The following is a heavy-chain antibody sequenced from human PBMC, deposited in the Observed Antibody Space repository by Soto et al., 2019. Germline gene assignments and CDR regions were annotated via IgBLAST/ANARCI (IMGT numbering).Heavy chain of an antibody. J-gene: IGHJ4*02. CDR2: IYYSGSS. V-gene: IGHV4-31*03. CDR3: ARVSYDMGNGGYFDY. CDR1: GGSLSSRGYS. D-gene: IGHD2-15*01. Sequence: QVLLQESGPGLVKPAQSLSLTCNVSGGSLSSRGYSWTWVRQHPGKGLEWVGYIYYSGSSYSHPSPNSRLTLSLDTSKNQFALRLSSVTDADTAMYYCARVSYDMGNGGYFDYWGQGVLVTVSS.